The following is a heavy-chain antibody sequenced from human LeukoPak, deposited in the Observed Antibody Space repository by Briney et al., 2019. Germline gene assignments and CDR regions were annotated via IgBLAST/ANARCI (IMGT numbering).Heavy chain of an antibody. CDR2: IYTSGST. CDR3: ARETSYYDSSGYYPYYFDY. Sequence: PSETLSLTCTVSSGPISSYYWSWIRQPAGKGLEWIGRIYTSGSTNYNPSLKSRVTMSVDTSKNQFSLKLSSVTAADTAVYYCARETSYYDSSGYYPYYFDYWGQGTLVTVSS. CDR1: SGPISSYY. V-gene: IGHV4-4*07. D-gene: IGHD3-22*01. J-gene: IGHJ4*02.